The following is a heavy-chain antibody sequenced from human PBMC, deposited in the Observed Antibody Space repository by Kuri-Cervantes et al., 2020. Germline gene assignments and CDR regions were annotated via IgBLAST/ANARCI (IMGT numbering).Heavy chain of an antibody. CDR2: ISYDGSNK. CDR1: GFTFSSYG. J-gene: IGHJ4*02. CDR3: AKDAVGATTWVDY. V-gene: IGHV3-30*18. D-gene: IGHD1-26*01. Sequence: GESLKISCAASGFTFSSYGMHWVRQAPGKGLEWVAVISYDGSNKYYADSVKGRFTISRDNSKNTLYLQMNSLRAEDTAVYYCAKDAVGATTWVDYWGQGTLVTVSS.